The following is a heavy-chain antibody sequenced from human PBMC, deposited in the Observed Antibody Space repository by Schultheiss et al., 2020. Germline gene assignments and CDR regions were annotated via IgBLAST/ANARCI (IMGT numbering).Heavy chain of an antibody. CDR3: ARDRGYSSGWYWGDFDY. CDR2: INHSGST. Sequence: GSLRLSCAASGFKFDDYAMHWVRQAPGKGLEWIGEINHSGSTNYNPSLKSRVTISVDTSKNQFSLKLSSVTAADTAVYYCARDRGYSSGWYWGDFDYWGQGTLVTVSS. V-gene: IGHV4-34*01. J-gene: IGHJ4*02. D-gene: IGHD6-19*01. CDR1: GFKFDDYA.